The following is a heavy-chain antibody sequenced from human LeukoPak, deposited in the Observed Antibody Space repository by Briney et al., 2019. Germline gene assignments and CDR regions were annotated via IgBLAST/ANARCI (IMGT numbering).Heavy chain of an antibody. CDR2: IYYSGST. J-gene: IGHJ6*03. D-gene: IGHD3/OR15-3a*01. V-gene: IGHV4-39*07. Sequence: SETLSLTCTVSGGSISSSSYYWGWIRQPPGKGLEWIGSIYYSGSTYYNPSLKSRVTISVDTSKNQFSLKLSSVTAADTAVYYCARDGRTGSYYYYMDVWGKGTTVTVPS. CDR3: ARDGRTGSYYYYMDV. CDR1: GGSISSSSYY.